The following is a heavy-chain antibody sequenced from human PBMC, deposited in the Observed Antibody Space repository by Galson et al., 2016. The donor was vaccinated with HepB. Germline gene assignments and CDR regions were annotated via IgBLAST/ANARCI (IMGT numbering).Heavy chain of an antibody. D-gene: IGHD3-16*01. CDR2: ISPNNGGA. Sequence: SVKVSCKASGYTFTGYNIHWVRQAPGHGLEWMGWISPNNGGANYAQKFQGRVTMTRDTSISTAFMELRRLRYGDTAVYYCARFDYRDYGGQGTLVTVSS. CDR3: ARFDYRDY. V-gene: IGHV1-2*02. CDR1: GYTFTGYN. J-gene: IGHJ4*02.